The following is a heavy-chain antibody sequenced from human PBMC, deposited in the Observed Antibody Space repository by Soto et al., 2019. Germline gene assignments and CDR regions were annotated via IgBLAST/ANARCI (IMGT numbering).Heavy chain of an antibody. J-gene: IGHJ6*02. CDR3: AKGRSYYYYYGVDV. Sequence: GGSLRLSCSASGFRFSSFGMHWVRQGPGKGLEWVAVISSEGKNKFYADSVKGRFTISRDNSKNTLSLHIDSLRAEDTALYYCAKGRSYYYYYGVDVWGQGTTVTVSS. CDR2: ISSEGKNK. V-gene: IGHV3-30*18. CDR1: GFRFSSFG.